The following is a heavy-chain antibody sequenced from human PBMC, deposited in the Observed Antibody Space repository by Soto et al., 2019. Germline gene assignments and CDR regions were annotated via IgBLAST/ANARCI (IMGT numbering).Heavy chain of an antibody. Sequence: GGSLRLSCAASGFTFSSYAMSWVRQAPGKGLEWVSAISGSGGSTYYADSVKGRFTISRDNSKNTLHLQMNSLRAEDTAVYYCARDFYYHGSGTMGGYFDYWGQGTLVTVSS. V-gene: IGHV3-23*01. CDR2: ISGSGGST. CDR1: GFTFSSYA. J-gene: IGHJ4*02. D-gene: IGHD3-10*01. CDR3: ARDFYYHGSGTMGGYFDY.